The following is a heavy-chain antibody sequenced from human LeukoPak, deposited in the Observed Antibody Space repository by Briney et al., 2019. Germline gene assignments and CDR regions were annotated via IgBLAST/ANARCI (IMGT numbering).Heavy chain of an antibody. Sequence: KPSETLSLTCAVYGGSFSGYYWSWIRQPLGKGLEWIGEINHSGSTNYNPSLKSRVTISVDTSKNQFSLKLSSVTAADTAVYYCARPTNPDDYGDYVGGGEPGAFDIWGQGTMVTVSS. CDR2: INHSGST. CDR3: ARPTNPDDYGDYVGGGEPGAFDI. J-gene: IGHJ3*02. D-gene: IGHD4-17*01. CDR1: GGSFSGYY. V-gene: IGHV4-34*01.